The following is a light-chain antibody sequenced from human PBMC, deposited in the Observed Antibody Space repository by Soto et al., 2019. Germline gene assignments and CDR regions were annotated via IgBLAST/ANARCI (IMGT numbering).Light chain of an antibody. CDR1: QSVSRSY. Sequence: PGERVTLSCRASQSVSRSYLAWYQQKPGQAPRLLIYGVSRRATGTPDRFSGSGSGTDFTLTISGLDPEDFAVYYCQQYDNSPMTFGQGTRLEI. CDR3: QQYDNSPMT. J-gene: IGKJ5*01. CDR2: GVS. V-gene: IGKV3-20*01.